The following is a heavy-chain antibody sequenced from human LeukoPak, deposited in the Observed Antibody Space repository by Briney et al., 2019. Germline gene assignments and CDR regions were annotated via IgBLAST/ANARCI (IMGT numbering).Heavy chain of an antibody. J-gene: IGHJ3*02. CDR2: IRYDGSKK. V-gene: IGHV3-30*02. D-gene: IGHD2-2*01. Sequence: HPGGSLRLSCAASGFTFHNYGMHWVRQAPGRGLEWVAFIRYDGSKKYYADSVRGRFTISRDNSKNTLYLQVNSLRVEDTAVYYCAKDLFSSTSCYLDIWGQGAMVTVSS. CDR1: GFTFHNYG. CDR3: AKDLFSSTSCYLDI.